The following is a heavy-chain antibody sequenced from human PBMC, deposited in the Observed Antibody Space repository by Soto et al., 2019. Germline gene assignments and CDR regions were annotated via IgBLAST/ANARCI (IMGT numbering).Heavy chain of an antibody. V-gene: IGHV4-30-4*01. Sequence: QVQLPESGPGLVKPSQTLSLTCTVYGGSIRSGDYYWTWIRQPPVKVLQWNGYISYSVSTYYNPSHKSSVTMSVYTSKHQFSLELRSVTDADAAVYYFARGRPDPYYNDTSGNYFVAWGHGTLVNVAS. CDR2: ISYSVST. J-gene: IGHJ1*01. CDR3: ARGRPDPYYNDTSGNYFVA. CDR1: GGSIRSGDYY. D-gene: IGHD3-22*01.